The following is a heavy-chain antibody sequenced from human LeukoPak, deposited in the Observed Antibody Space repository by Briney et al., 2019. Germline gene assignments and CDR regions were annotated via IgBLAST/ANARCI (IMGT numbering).Heavy chain of an antibody. D-gene: IGHD1-26*01. Sequence: GGSLRVSCVASGFTFSSYAMSWVRQAPGRGLEWVSTISGSGGSTHYADSVKGRFTISRDNSKNTLYLQMNSLRAEDTAVYYCARLTGAHLTRDDYWGQGTLVTVSS. CDR2: ISGSGGST. J-gene: IGHJ4*02. CDR3: ARLTGAHLTRDDY. CDR1: GFTFSSYA. V-gene: IGHV3-23*01.